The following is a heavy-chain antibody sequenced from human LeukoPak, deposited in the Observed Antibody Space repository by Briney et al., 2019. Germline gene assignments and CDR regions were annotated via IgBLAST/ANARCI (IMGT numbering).Heavy chain of an antibody. V-gene: IGHV3-23*01. D-gene: IGHD1-1*01. J-gene: IGHJ4*02. CDR2: ISNSGGDT. CDR1: GFTFSTYA. Sequence: GGSLRLSCAASGFTFSTYAMNWVRQAPGKGLEWFSAISNSGGDTYYADSVKGRFIISRDNSKNTLYLQMNGLRAEDTAVYYCAKGHDTRTATLDYWSQGTLVTVSS. CDR3: AKGHDTRTATLDY.